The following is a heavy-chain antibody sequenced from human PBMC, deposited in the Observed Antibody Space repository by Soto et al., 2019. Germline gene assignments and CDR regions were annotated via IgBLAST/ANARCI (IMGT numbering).Heavy chain of an antibody. J-gene: IGHJ5*02. CDR3: AKAPPRYCSGGSCYEWFDP. D-gene: IGHD2-15*01. Sequence: PGGSLRLSCAASGFTFSSYGMHWVRQAPGKGLEWVAVISYDGSNKYYADPVKGRFTISRDNSKNTLYLQMNSLRAEDTAVYYCAKAPPRYCSGGSCYEWFDPWGQGTLVTVSS. CDR1: GFTFSSYG. V-gene: IGHV3-30*18. CDR2: ISYDGSNK.